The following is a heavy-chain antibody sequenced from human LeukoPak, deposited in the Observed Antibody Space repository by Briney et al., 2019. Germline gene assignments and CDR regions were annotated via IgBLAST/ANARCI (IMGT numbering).Heavy chain of an antibody. CDR2: IYTSGTI. CDR1: GDSISSSYY. Sequence: AETLSLTCTVSGDSISSSYYWSWIRQPAGTALEWIGRIYTSGTITYNPSLKSRVTMSVDTSKNQFSLKLSSVTAADTAVYYCARDSGTTGEVKFDPWGQGTLVTVSS. D-gene: IGHD3-10*01. V-gene: IGHV4-4*07. J-gene: IGHJ5*02. CDR3: ARDSGTTGEVKFDP.